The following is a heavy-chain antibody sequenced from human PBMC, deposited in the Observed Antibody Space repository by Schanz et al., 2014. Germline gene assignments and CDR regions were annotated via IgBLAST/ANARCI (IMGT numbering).Heavy chain of an antibody. V-gene: IGHV3-30*03. D-gene: IGHD3-22*01. CDR3: TTYDAGYLHY. Sequence: QVQLVESGGSVVQPGRSLRLSCAASGFSFNNYGLNWVRQAPGKGLEWVAAISYDGSNLYYADSVKGRFTISRDTSKNTLYLQMSSLRAEDTAVYYCTTYDAGYLHYWGQGTLVTVSS. CDR2: ISYDGSNL. J-gene: IGHJ4*02. CDR1: GFSFNNYG.